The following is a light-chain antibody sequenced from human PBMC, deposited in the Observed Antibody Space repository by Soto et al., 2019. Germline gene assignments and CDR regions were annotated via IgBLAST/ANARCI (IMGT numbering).Light chain of an antibody. CDR1: SRDVGLYNY. CDR3: SSYTSRSTLV. Sequence: QSVLTQPRSVSGSPGQSVTISCTGSSRDVGLYNYVSWYQQHPGKAPKLMIYDVSKRPSGVPDRFSGSKSGNTASLTISGLQAEDEADYSCSSYTSRSTLVFGTGTKLTVL. V-gene: IGLV2-11*01. CDR2: DVS. J-gene: IGLJ1*01.